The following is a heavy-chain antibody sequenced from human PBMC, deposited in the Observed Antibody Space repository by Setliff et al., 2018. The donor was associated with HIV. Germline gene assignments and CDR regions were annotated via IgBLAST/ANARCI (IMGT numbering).Heavy chain of an antibody. V-gene: IGHV3-23*01. Sequence: PGGSLRLSCAASGFTFSSYAMSWVRQAPGKGLEGVSAISGSGGRTYYADAVKGRFPISRDNSKITLSLQMNSLRGEDTAVYYCAKAGGWGYILTSLYWGQGTLVTVSS. CDR2: ISGSGGRT. J-gene: IGHJ4*02. CDR1: GFTFSSYA. D-gene: IGHD3-9*01. CDR3: AKAGGWGYILTSLY.